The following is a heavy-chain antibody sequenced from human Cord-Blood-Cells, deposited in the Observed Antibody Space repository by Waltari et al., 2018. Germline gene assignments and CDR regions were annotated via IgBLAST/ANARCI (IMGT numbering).Heavy chain of an antibody. D-gene: IGHD6-13*01. CDR1: GLTFSSYW. V-gene: IGHV3-74*01. J-gene: IGHJ2*01. CDR3: ARVSWGGFGYFDL. CDR2: INSDGSST. Sequence: EVQLVESGGGLVQPGGSLRLSCAASGLTFSSYWMHWVRQAPGKGLVWVSRINSDGSSTSYEDSVKGRFTISRDNAKNTLYLQMNSLRAEDTAVYYCARVSWGGFGYFDLWGRGTLVTVSS.